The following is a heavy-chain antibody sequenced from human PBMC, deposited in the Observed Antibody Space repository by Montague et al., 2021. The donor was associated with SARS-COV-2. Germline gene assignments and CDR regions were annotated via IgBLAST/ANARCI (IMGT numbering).Heavy chain of an antibody. J-gene: IGHJ6*02. D-gene: IGHD3-10*01. CDR3: ARDRGYGDFYYYGMDV. CDR1: VFTFSNYE. Sequence: SLRLSCAASVFTFSNYEMNWVRQAPGKGLEWVLYISSSGSTIYYADSVKGRFTISRDNAQNPLYLQMNSLRAEDTGVYYCARDRGYGDFYYYGMDVWGQGTTVTVSS. CDR2: ISSSGSTI. V-gene: IGHV3-48*03.